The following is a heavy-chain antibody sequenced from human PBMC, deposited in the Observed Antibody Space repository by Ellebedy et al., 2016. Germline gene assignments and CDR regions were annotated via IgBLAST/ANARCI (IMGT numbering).Heavy chain of an antibody. CDR3: ARDPHYYDSSGYLAYYFDY. J-gene: IGHJ4*02. CDR1: GFTFSNHW. V-gene: IGHV3-74*01. D-gene: IGHD3-22*01. CDR2: INNDGDST. Sequence: GESLKISXAASGFTFSNHWLHWVRQAPGKGLVWVSRINNDGDSTTYADSVKGRFTISRDNAKNTLYLQMNSLRAEDTAVYYCARDPHYYDSSGYLAYYFDYWGQGTLVTVSS.